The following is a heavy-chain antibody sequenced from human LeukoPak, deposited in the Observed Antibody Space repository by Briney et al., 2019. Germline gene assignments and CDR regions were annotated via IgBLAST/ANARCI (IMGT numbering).Heavy chain of an antibody. D-gene: IGHD1-14*01. V-gene: IGHV4-59*01. CDR1: GGSISSYY. CDR2: IYYSGST. J-gene: IGHJ4*02. CDR3: ARASPVRYYFDY. Sequence: SETLSLTCTVSGGSISSYYWSWIRQPPGKGLEWIGYIYYSGSTNYNPSLKSRVTISVDTSKNQFSLKLSSVTAADTAVYYCARASPVRYYFDYWGQGTLVTVSS.